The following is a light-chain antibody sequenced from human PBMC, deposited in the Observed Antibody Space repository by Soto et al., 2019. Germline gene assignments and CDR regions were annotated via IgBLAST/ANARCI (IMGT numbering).Light chain of an antibody. V-gene: IGKV3D-20*01. CDR1: QSVSSSY. CDR3: QQYGSSPIT. Sequence: ETILTQSPATLSLSPGERATLSCGASQSVSSSYVAWYQHRPGLAPRLLIHDASSRATGIPDRFSGTKSGTDFTLTISRLEPEDFAVYYCQQYGSSPITFGQGTRLEIK. J-gene: IGKJ5*01. CDR2: DAS.